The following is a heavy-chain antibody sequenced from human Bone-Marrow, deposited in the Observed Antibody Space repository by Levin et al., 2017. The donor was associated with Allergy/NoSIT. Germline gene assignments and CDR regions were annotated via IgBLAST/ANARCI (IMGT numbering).Heavy chain of an antibody. V-gene: IGHV4-39*01. CDR2: ISYSGSS. CDR3: TRRAEGNSWSAFDI. J-gene: IGHJ3*02. Sequence: SQTLSLTCTVSGGSISTGSYHWGWIRQPPGKGLEWIGFISYSGSSYYNPFLKSRVTISVDTSKNQFSLKLNSVTAADTALYYCTRRAEGNSWSAFDIWGQGTMVTVSS. CDR1: GGSISTGSYH. D-gene: IGHD6-13*01.